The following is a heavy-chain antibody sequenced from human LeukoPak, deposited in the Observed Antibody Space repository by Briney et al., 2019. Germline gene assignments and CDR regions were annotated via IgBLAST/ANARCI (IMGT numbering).Heavy chain of an antibody. CDR3: AREATVTTLFDY. D-gene: IGHD4-11*01. J-gene: IGHJ4*02. CDR2: IYYSGST. Sequence: PSETLSLTCTVSGGSISSYYWSWIRQPPGKGLKWIGYIYYSGSTNYNPSLKSRVTISVDTSKNQFSLKLSSVTAADTAVYYCAREATVTTLFDYWGQGTLVTVSS. CDR1: GGSISSYY. V-gene: IGHV4-59*12.